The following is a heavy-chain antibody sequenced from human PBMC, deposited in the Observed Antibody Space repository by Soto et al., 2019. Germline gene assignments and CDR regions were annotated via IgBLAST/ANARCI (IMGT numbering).Heavy chain of an antibody. CDR2: IKSKTDGGTT. CDR3: TMVSYSTMIVVLFTF. CDR1: GFTFSNAW. J-gene: IGHJ4*02. V-gene: IGHV3-15*07. D-gene: IGHD3-22*01. Sequence: GGSLRLSCAASGFTFSNAWINWVRQAPGKGLEWVGRIKSKTDGGTTDFAAPVKGRFAISRDDSKNMVYLQMNSLKTEDTGIFYFTMVSYSTMIVVLFTFGGQGPLDTVSS.